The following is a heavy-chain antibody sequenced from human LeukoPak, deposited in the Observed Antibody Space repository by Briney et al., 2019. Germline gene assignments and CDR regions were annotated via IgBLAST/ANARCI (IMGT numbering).Heavy chain of an antibody. CDR3: ARASPVAGSSTYFRH. CDR1: GYTFTSYG. J-gene: IGHJ1*01. Sequence: ASVKVSCKASGYTFTSYGISRVRRAPGQGLEWMGWISGYNGHTSYAQKFQGRVTMTTDTSTSTAYMELRSLRSGDTAVYYCARASPVAGSSTYFRHWGQGTLVTVSS. CDR2: ISGYNGHT. V-gene: IGHV1-18*01. D-gene: IGHD6-19*01.